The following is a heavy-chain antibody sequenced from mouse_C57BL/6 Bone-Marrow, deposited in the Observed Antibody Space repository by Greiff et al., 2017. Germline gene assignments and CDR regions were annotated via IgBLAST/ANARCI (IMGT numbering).Heavy chain of an antibody. CDR1: GFSLTSYG. J-gene: IGHJ2*01. CDR2: IWSGGST. D-gene: IGHD2-3*01. CDR3: ARKGYDGYFDY. Sequence: VMLVESGPGLVQPSQSLSITCTVSGFSLTSYGVHWVRQSPGKGLEWLGVIWSGGSTDYNAAFISRLSISKDNSKSQVFFKMNSLQADDTATDYCARKGYDGYFDYWGQGTTLTVSS. V-gene: IGHV2-2*01.